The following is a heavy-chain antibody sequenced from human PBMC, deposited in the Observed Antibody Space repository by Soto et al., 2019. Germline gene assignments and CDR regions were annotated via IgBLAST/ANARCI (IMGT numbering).Heavy chain of an antibody. D-gene: IGHD1-26*01. CDR2: ISSSSSYI. J-gene: IGHJ3*02. CDR3: AKDLNSGSYYATDAFDI. Sequence: PGGSLRLSCAASGFTFSSYSMNWVRQAPGKGLVWVSSISSSSSYIYYADSVKGRFTISRDNSKNTLYLQMNSLRAEDTAVYYCAKDLNSGSYYATDAFDIWGQGTMVTISS. CDR1: GFTFSSYS. V-gene: IGHV3-21*04.